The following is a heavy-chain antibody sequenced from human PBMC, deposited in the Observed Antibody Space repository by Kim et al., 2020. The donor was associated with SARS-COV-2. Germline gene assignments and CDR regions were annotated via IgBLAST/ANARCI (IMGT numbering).Heavy chain of an antibody. CDR2: IYYSGST. Sequence: SETLSLTCTVSGGSISSGGYYWSWIRQHPGKGLEWIGYIYYSGSTYYNPSLKSRVTISVDTSKNQFSLKLSSVTAADTAVYYCARASSGSGSEYWGQGTLLTVSS. D-gene: IGHD3-10*01. CDR3: ARASSGSGSEY. CDR1: GGSISSGGYY. V-gene: IGHV4-31*03. J-gene: IGHJ4*02.